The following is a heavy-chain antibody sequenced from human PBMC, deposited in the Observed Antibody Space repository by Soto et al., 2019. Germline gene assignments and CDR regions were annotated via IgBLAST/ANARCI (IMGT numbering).Heavy chain of an antibody. CDR1: GDSVSSNSAA. CDR3: ARERIAARPPYYYYGMDV. Sequence: SQTLSLTCAISGDSVSSNSAAWNWIRQSPSRGLEWLGRTYYRSKWYNDYAVSVKSRITINPDTSKNQFSLQLNSVTPEDTAVYYCARERIAARPPYYYYGMDVWGQGTTVTVYS. CDR2: TYYRSKWYN. V-gene: IGHV6-1*01. J-gene: IGHJ6*02. D-gene: IGHD6-6*01.